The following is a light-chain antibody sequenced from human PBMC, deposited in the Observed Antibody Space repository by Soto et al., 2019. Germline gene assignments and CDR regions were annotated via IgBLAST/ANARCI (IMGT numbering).Light chain of an antibody. V-gene: IGKV1-5*01. J-gene: IGKJ1*01. CDR2: GAS. Sequence: DIQMTQSPSTLSASVGDRVTITCRASQGISKWLAWYQQKPGKAPKLLIYGASSLENGVPSRFSGSGSGTEFTLTICSLQPDDFATYFCQQYNSYDMWSFGQGTKVDLK. CDR1: QGISKW. CDR3: QQYNSYDMWS.